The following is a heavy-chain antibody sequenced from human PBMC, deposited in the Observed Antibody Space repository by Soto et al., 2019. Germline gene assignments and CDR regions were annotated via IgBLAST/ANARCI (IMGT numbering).Heavy chain of an antibody. J-gene: IGHJ4*01. CDR3: ARYSAASGTYYFDY. V-gene: IGHV4-39*07. CDR2: IYYSRGT. CDR1: GDSISISSYY. Sequence: SETLSLTCAVSGDSISISSYYWGWIRQPPGKGLEWIGSIYYSRGTNYNPSLRSRVTMSLDKSKNQLSLILYSVTAADTGVYYCARYSAASGTYYFDYWGQGTLVTVSS. D-gene: IGHD6-13*01.